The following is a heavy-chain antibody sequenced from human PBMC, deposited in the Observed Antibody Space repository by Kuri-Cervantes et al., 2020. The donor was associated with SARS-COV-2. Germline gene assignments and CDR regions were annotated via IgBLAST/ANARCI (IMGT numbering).Heavy chain of an antibody. CDR3: ATRGDYNSGFFDN. CDR1: GFTFSNAW. Sequence: GESLKISCAASGFTFSNAWMTWVRQAPGKGLEWVANIKEDGNEKYYVDSVKGRFTISRDNAKNLLYLEMNSLRGEDTAVYYCATRGDYNSGFFDNWGQGTLVTVSS. CDR2: IKEDGNEK. D-gene: IGHD3-10*01. J-gene: IGHJ4*02. V-gene: IGHV3-7*01.